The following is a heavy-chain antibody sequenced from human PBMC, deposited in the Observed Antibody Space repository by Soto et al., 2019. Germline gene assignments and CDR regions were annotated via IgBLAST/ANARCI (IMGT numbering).Heavy chain of an antibody. D-gene: IGHD3-3*01. J-gene: IGHJ6*02. CDR1: GFTFSSYS. CDR3: ARDMGLLRFLEWLSGMDV. V-gene: IGHV3-21*01. Sequence: GSLRLSCAASGFTFSSYSMNWVRQAPGKGLEWVSSISSSSSYIYYAGSVKGRFTISTDNAKNSLYLQMNSLRAEDTAVYYCARDMGLLRFLEWLSGMDVWGQGTTVTVSS. CDR2: ISSSSSYI.